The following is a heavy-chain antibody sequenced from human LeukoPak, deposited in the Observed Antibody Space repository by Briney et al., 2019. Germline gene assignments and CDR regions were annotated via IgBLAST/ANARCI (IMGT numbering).Heavy chain of an antibody. Sequence: PGGSLRLSCAASGFTFSSHWMSWVRQAPGKGLEWVANIKQDGSEKYYVDSVKGRFTISRDNAKNSLYLQMNSLRAEDTAVYYCARDPYGYCSGGSCYHFDYWGQGTLVTVSS. CDR2: IKQDGSEK. D-gene: IGHD2-15*01. CDR1: GFTFSSHW. V-gene: IGHV3-7*01. J-gene: IGHJ4*02. CDR3: ARDPYGYCSGGSCYHFDY.